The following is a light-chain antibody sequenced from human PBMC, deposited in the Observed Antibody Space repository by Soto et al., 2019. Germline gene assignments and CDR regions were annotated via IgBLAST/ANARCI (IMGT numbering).Light chain of an antibody. CDR1: QSVSSN. Sequence: EIVMTQSPATLSVSPGERATLSCRASQSVSSNLAWYQQKPGQAPRLLIYGASTRATGIPARFSGSGSGTEFTLXISXXQSEDFAVYYRXHXNNWPFPSWTFGQGTKVEIK. V-gene: IGKV3-15*01. CDR2: GAS. J-gene: IGKJ1*01. CDR3: XHXNNWPFPSWT.